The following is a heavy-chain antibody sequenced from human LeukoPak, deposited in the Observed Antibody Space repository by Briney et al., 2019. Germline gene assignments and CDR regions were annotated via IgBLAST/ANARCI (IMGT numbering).Heavy chain of an antibody. CDR3: ARRGSSGLFDY. CDR1: GGSISSYY. Sequence: SETLSLTCTVSGGSISSYYWSWIRQPPGKGPEWIGYIYYSGSTNYNPSLKSRVTISVDTSQNQFSLKLSSVTAADTAVYYCARRGSSGLFDYWGQGTLVTVSS. D-gene: IGHD6-19*01. J-gene: IGHJ4*02. V-gene: IGHV4-59*08. CDR2: IYYSGST.